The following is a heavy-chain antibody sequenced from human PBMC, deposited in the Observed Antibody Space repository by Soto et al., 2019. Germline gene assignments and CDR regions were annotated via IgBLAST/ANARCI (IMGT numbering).Heavy chain of an antibody. CDR3: ARDGYSYGFDY. J-gene: IGHJ4*02. D-gene: IGHD5-18*01. Sequence: SKTLSLTCTVYGGSISRGDYYWAWIRHTPGKSLEWIGYIYYSGSTYYNPSLKSRVTISVDTSKNQFSLKLFSVTAVYTAVYSCARDGYSYGFDYWGQGTLLT. V-gene: IGHV4-30-4*01. CDR1: GGSISRGDYY. CDR2: IYYSGST.